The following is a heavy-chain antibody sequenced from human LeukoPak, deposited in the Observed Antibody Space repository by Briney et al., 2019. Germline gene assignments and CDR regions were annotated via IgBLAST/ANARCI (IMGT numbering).Heavy chain of an antibody. Sequence: PGGFLRLSCAASGFTFSSYEMNWVRQAPGKGLEWVSYISSSGSTIYYADSVKGRFTISRDNAENSLYLQMNSLRAEDTAVYYCAELGITMIGGVWGKGTTVTISS. CDR3: AELGITMIGGV. J-gene: IGHJ6*04. CDR1: GFTFSSYE. V-gene: IGHV3-48*03. CDR2: ISSSGSTI. D-gene: IGHD3-10*02.